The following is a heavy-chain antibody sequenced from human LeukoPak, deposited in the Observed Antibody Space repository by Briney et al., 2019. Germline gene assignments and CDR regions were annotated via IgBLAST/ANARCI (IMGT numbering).Heavy chain of an antibody. Sequence: SETLSLTCAVYGGSFSGYYWSWIRQPPGKGLEWIGEINHSGSTNYNPSLKSRVTISVDTSKNQFSPKLSSVTAADTAVYYCARDPPPETYYYDSSGPPGWGQGTLVTVSS. D-gene: IGHD3-22*01. CDR2: INHSGST. V-gene: IGHV4-34*01. CDR3: ARDPPPETYYYDSSGPPG. CDR1: GGSFSGYY. J-gene: IGHJ4*02.